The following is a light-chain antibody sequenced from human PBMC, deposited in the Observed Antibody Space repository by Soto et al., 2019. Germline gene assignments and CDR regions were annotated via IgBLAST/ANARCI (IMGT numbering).Light chain of an antibody. CDR2: GAS. J-gene: IGKJ2*01. Sequence: IVLTQSPGTLSLSPGERATVSCRASQRVSGEYLAWYQQKPGRAPRLLIYGASTRATGIPARFSGSGSGTEFTLTISNLQSEDCALYYCQHYFNWPYTFGQGTNVDIK. V-gene: IGKV3-15*01. CDR1: QRVSGE. CDR3: QHYFNWPYT.